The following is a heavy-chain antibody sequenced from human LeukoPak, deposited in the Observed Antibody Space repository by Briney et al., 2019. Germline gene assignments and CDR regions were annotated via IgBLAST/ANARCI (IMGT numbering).Heavy chain of an antibody. CDR2: INPNSGGT. D-gene: IGHD3-9*01. Sequence: ASVKVSCKASGYTFTGYYMHWVRQAPGQGLEWMGWINPNSGGTNYAQEFQGRVTMTRDTSISTAYMELSRLRSDDTAVYYCARDRFYDILTGYNWFDPWGQGTLVTVSS. CDR3: ARDRFYDILTGYNWFDP. V-gene: IGHV1-2*02. J-gene: IGHJ5*02. CDR1: GYTFTGYY.